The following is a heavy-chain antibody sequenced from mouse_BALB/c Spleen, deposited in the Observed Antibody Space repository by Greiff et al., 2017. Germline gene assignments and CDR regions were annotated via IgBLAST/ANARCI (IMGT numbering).Heavy chain of an antibody. CDR3: ARNGYYYAMDY. CDR2: IDPANGNT. CDR1: GFNIKDTY. J-gene: IGHJ4*01. V-gene: IGHV14-3*02. Sequence: DVKLQESGAELVKPGASVKLSCTASGFNIKDTYMHWVKQRPEQGLEWIGRIDPANGNTKYDPKFQGKATITADTSSNTAYLQLSSLTSEDTAVYYCARNGYYYAMDYWGQGTSVTVSS.